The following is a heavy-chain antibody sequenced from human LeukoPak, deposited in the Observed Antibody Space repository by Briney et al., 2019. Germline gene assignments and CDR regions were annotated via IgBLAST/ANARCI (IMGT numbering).Heavy chain of an antibody. J-gene: IGHJ4*02. Sequence: PSETLSLTCTVSVGSISSYYWSWIRQPPGKGLEWSGYIYYSGSTNYNPSLKSRVTTSLDTSRHPSSLTLSTVTDADTAVYYCARHYGDYLDYWGQGTLVTVSS. V-gene: IGHV4-59*08. CDR3: ARHYGDYLDY. D-gene: IGHD4-17*01. CDR2: IYYSGST. CDR1: VGSISSYY.